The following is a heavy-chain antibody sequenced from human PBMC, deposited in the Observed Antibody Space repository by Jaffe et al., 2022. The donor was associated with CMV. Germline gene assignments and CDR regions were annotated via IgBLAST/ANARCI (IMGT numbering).Heavy chain of an antibody. J-gene: IGHJ4*02. CDR1: GFTFSSYS. V-gene: IGHV3-48*02. CDR3: ARDPTHYDFWSGYAHHFDY. D-gene: IGHD3-3*01. Sequence: EVQLVESGGGLVQPGGSLRLSCAASGFTFSSYSMNWVRQAPGKGLEWVSYISSSSSTIYYADSVKGRFTISRDNAKNSLYLQMNSLRDEDTAVYYCARDPTHYDFWSGYAHHFDYWGQGTLVTVSS. CDR2: ISSSSSTI.